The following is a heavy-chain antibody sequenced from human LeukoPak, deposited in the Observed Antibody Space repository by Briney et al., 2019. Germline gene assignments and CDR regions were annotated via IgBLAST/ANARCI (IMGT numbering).Heavy chain of an antibody. CDR2: ISYDGSNK. Sequence: GGSLRLSCAASGFTFSSYAMHWVRQAPGKGLEWVAVISYDGSNKYYVDSVKGRFTISRDNSKNTLYLQMNSLRAEDTAVYYCARLQSRYLGSVSDYWGQGTLVTVSS. D-gene: IGHD5/OR15-5a*01. CDR3: ARLQSRYLGSVSDY. J-gene: IGHJ4*02. V-gene: IGHV3-30*14. CDR1: GFTFSSYA.